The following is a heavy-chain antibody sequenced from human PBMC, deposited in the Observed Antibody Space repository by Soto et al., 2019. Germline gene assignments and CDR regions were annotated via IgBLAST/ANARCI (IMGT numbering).Heavy chain of an antibody. CDR3: GRERMVQHQMGAFDI. Sequence: QVHLQESGPGLGKPSQTLSLTCTVSGGSISSGGYYWSWIRQHPGKGLEGIGYIYYSGSTYYNPSLKSRVTISVDTSKNQFSLKLSSVTAADTAVYYCGRERMVQHQMGAFDIWGQGTMVTVSS. CDR1: GGSISSGGYY. J-gene: IGHJ3*02. V-gene: IGHV4-31*03. CDR2: IYYSGST. D-gene: IGHD1-1*01.